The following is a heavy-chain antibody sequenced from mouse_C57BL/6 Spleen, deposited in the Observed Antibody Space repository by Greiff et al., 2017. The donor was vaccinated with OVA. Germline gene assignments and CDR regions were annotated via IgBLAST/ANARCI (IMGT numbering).Heavy chain of an antibody. Sequence: QVQLQQPGAELVKPGASVKLSCKASGYTFTSYWMHWVKQRPGRGLEWIGRIDPNSGGTKYNEKFKSKATLTVDKPSSTACMQLSSLTSEDSVVYYCARGGWLLRRGDYYAMDYWGQGTSVTVSS. J-gene: IGHJ4*01. CDR1: GYTFTSYW. V-gene: IGHV1-72*01. CDR2: IDPNSGGT. D-gene: IGHD2-3*01. CDR3: ARGGWLLRRGDYYAMDY.